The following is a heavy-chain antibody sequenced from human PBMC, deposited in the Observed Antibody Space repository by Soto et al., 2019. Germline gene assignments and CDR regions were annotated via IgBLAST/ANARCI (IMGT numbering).Heavy chain of an antibody. J-gene: IGHJ4*02. CDR3: ARLRAGNPYYDL. D-gene: IGHD4-4*01. V-gene: IGHV4-39*02. CDR1: GASIRSRSYY. CDR2: LYYSGST. Sequence: KTSETLSLTCTVAGASIRSRSYYWGWIRQPPGKGLEWIGSLYYSGSTYYSPSLKSRATISVDTSKSHFSLQLTSVTAADTAVYYCARLRAGNPYYDLWGPGTLVTVSS.